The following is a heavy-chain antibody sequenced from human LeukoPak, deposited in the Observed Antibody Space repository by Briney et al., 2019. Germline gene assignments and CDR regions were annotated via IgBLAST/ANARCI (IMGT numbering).Heavy chain of an antibody. CDR3: ARVSDSGSSPGGYFDY. CDR2: IYTSGST. J-gene: IGHJ4*02. D-gene: IGHD1-26*01. Sequence: SETLSLTCTVSGGSISSYYWSWIRQPAGKGLEWIGRIYTSGSTNYNPSLKSRVTMSVDTSKNQFSLKLSSVTAADTAVYYCARVSDSGSSPGGYFDYWGQGTLVTVSS. CDR1: GGSISSYY. V-gene: IGHV4-4*07.